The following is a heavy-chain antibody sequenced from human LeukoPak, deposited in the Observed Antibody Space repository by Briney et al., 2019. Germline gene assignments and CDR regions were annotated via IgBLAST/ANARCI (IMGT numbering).Heavy chain of an antibody. CDR2: INPNSGGT. Sequence: ASVKVSCKASGYTFTGYYMHWVRQAPGQGLEWMGRINPNSGGTNYAQKFQGRVTMTRDTSISTAYMELSRLRSDDTAVYYCARVAIWVRQTYYYDRSGYYSYWYFDLWGRGTLVTVSS. V-gene: IGHV1-2*06. D-gene: IGHD3-22*01. CDR1: GYTFTGYY. CDR3: ARVAIWVRQTYYYDRSGYYSYWYFDL. J-gene: IGHJ2*01.